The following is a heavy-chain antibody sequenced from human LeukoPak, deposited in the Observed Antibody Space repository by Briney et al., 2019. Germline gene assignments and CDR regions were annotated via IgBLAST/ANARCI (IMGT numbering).Heavy chain of an antibody. CDR2: INPNSGGT. Sequence: ASVKVSCKASGYTFTGYYMHWVRQAPGQGLEWMGWINPNSGGTNYAQKFQGRVTMTRDTSISTAYMELSRLRSEDTAVYYCARGGDARIVVGDPFDYWGQGTLVTVSS. D-gene: IGHD3-22*01. J-gene: IGHJ4*02. CDR3: ARGGDARIVVGDPFDY. CDR1: GYTFTGYY. V-gene: IGHV1-2*02.